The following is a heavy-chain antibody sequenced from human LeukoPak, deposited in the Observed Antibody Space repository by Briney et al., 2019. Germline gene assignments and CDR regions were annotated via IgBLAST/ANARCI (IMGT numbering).Heavy chain of an antibody. V-gene: IGHV1-69*04. CDR1: GGTFSSYA. CDR3: ARVGSFSPAADAY. CDR2: IIPILGIA. D-gene: IGHD6-13*01. J-gene: IGHJ4*02. Sequence: SVKVSCKASGGTFSSYAISWVRQAPGQGLEWMGRIIPILGIANYAQKFQGRVTITADKSTSTAYMELRSLRSDDTAVYYCARVGSFSPAADAYWGQGTLVTVSS.